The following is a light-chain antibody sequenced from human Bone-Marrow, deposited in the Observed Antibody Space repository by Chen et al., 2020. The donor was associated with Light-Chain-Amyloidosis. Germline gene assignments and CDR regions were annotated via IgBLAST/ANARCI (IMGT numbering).Light chain of an antibody. CDR2: RDT. Sequence: SYQLTQPPSVSVSPGQTARITCSGDDLPTKYAYWYQQKPGQAPVLVIHRDTERPSGISERFSGSRSGTTATLTISGVQAEDEADYHCQSGDSSGSYEVIFGGGTKLTVL. V-gene: IGLV3-25*03. J-gene: IGLJ2*01. CDR3: QSGDSSGSYEVI. CDR1: DLPTKY.